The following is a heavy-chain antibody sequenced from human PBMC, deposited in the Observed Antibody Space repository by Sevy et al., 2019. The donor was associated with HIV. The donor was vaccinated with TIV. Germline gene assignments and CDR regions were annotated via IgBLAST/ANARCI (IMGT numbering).Heavy chain of an antibody. D-gene: IGHD2-15*01. J-gene: IGHJ4*02. CDR3: VRAYCSGGRCYSGAY. CDR1: GYTFTSYK. Sequence: ASVKVSCKTSGYTFTSYKITWVRQAPGQGLEWMGWVSAHNGDTNYAQRFRGRVTMTTDTSTSTAYMDLRSPRSDDTAVYYCVRAYCSGGRCYSGAYWGQRTLVTVSS. CDR2: VSAHNGDT. V-gene: IGHV1-18*01.